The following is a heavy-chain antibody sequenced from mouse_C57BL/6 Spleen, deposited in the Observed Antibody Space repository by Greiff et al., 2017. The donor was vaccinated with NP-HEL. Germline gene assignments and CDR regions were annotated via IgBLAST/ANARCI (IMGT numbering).Heavy chain of an antibody. D-gene: IGHD1-2*01. CDR3: ARAITTNFDY. CDR2: IYPGDGDT. CDR1: GYAFSSYW. V-gene: IGHV1-80*01. Sequence: QVQLKESGAELVKPGASVKISCKASGYAFSSYWMNWVKQRPGKGLEWIGQIYPGDGDTNYNGKFTGKATLTADKSSSTAYMQLSSLTSEDSAVYFCARAITTNFDYWGQGTTLTVSS. J-gene: IGHJ2*01.